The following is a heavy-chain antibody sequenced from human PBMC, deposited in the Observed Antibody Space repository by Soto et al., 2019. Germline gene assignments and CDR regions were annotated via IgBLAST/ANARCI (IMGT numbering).Heavy chain of an antibody. V-gene: IGHV5-51*01. CDR2: IYPGDSNT. CDR3: ARHSDVVVITTPPDY. Sequence: VESLKISCKGSGYSFPSYWLGWVRQMPGKGLEWMGNIYPGDSNTKYSPPIQRQVIIAADKSNNSAYLQWSIMKASDTVKYCSARHSDVVVITTPPDYWGQGTLVTVSS. CDR1: GYSFPSYW. D-gene: IGHD3-22*01. J-gene: IGHJ4*02.